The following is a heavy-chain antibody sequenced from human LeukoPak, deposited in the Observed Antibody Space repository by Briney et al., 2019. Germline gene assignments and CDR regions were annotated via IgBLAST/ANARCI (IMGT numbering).Heavy chain of an antibody. Sequence: GESLKISCKGSGYSFTSYWIGWARQMPGKGLEWMGIIYPGDSDTRYSPSFQGQVTISADKSISTAYLQWSSLKASDTAMYYCARRTRYCSGGSCYPDYWGQGTLVTVSS. J-gene: IGHJ4*02. CDR1: GYSFTSYW. D-gene: IGHD2-15*01. CDR3: ARRTRYCSGGSCYPDY. CDR2: IYPGDSDT. V-gene: IGHV5-51*01.